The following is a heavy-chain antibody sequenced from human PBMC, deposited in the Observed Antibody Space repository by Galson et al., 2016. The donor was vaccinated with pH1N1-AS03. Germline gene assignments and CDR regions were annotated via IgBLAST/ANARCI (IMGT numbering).Heavy chain of an antibody. Sequence: SLRLSCAASGFTFNNAWMIWVRQAPGKGLEWVGRLKGTTDVGTTDYAAPVKGRFTISRDDSKNTLYLQMNSLKTEDTAVYYCTADLSEITAGGIDYWGRGTLVTVSS. CDR3: TADLSEITAGGIDY. CDR2: LKGTTDVGTT. V-gene: IGHV3-15*01. J-gene: IGHJ4*02. CDR1: GFTFNNAW. D-gene: IGHD1-20*01.